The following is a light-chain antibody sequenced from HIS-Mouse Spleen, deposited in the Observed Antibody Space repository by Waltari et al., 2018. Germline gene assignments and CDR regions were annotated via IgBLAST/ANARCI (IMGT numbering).Light chain of an antibody. CDR2: QDS. V-gene: IGLV3-1*01. CDR1: KVGDKY. Sequence: SYELTQPPSVSVSPGQTASITCSGEKVGDKYACWYQQKPGQSPVLVIYQDSKRPSGIPERFSGSNSGNTATLTIGGTQAMDEADYYCQAWDSSYSVFGGGTKLTVL. CDR3: QAWDSSYSV. J-gene: IGLJ2*01.